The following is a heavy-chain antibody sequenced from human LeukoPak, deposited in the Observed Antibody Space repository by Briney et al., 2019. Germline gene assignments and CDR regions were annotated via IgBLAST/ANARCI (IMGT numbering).Heavy chain of an antibody. Sequence: GGSLRLSCAPSRFTFSNYWMHWVRQAPGKGLVWVSHINNDGSSTSYADSVKGRFTISRDNAKNTLYLQMNSLRAEDTAVYYCAREDSGSYFVDYWGQGTLVTVSS. CDR1: RFTFSNYW. CDR3: AREDSGSYFVDY. J-gene: IGHJ4*02. V-gene: IGHV3-74*01. D-gene: IGHD3-10*01. CDR2: INNDGSST.